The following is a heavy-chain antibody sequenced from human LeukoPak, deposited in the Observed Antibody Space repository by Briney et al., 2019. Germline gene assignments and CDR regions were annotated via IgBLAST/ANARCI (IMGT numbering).Heavy chain of an antibody. CDR2: IIPIFGTA. Sequence: EASVKVSCKASGGTFSSYAISWVRQAPGQGLEWMGGIIPIFGTAKYAQKFQGRVTITADESTSTAYMELSSLRSEDTAVYYCARDLVSYGYAYWGQGTLVTVSS. D-gene: IGHD5-18*01. V-gene: IGHV1-69*13. J-gene: IGHJ4*02. CDR3: ARDLVSYGYAY. CDR1: GGTFSSYA.